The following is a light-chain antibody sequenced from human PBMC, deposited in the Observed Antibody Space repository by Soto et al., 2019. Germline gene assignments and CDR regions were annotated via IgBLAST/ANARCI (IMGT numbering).Light chain of an antibody. CDR1: QSVSSNY. J-gene: IGKJ4*01. Sequence: EIVLTQSPGILSLSPGDGATLSCRASQSVSSNYLAWYQQNPGQAPRLLIYGTSTRASGIPDSFSGSGSGTDFTLANTSLQTEDVVVDVCEPYGVSPASFGGGTNV. CDR3: EPYGVSPAS. V-gene: IGKV3-20*01. CDR2: GTS.